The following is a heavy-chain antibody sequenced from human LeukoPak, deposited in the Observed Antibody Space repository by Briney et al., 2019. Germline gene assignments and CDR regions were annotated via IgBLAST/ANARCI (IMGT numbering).Heavy chain of an antibody. D-gene: IGHD6-13*01. CDR2: IYTSGST. V-gene: IGHV4-4*07. CDR1: GGSISSYY. CDR3: ARVAAAAGNPPFDY. Sequence: SETLSLTCTVSGGSISSYYWSWIRQPAGKGLGWIGRIYTSGSTNYNPSLKSRVTMSVDTSKNQFSLKLSSVTAADTAVYYCARVAAAAGNPPFDYWGQGTLVTVSS. J-gene: IGHJ4*02.